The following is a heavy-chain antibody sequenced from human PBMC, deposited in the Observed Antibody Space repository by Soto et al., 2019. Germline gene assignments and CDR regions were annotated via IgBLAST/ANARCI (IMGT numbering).Heavy chain of an antibody. CDR3: TGGSGWLQTD. CDR2: IKQDGSEE. D-gene: IGHD6-19*01. Sequence: EVQLVESGGGLVQPGGSLRLSCADSGFSSSPFWMTWVRQAPGKGLEWVALIKQDGSEELYVDSVKGRFTISRDNAKNSAYLQMDSLRVEDTAVYYCTGGSGWLQTDWGQGTLVTVSS. V-gene: IGHV3-7*04. CDR1: GFSSSPFW. J-gene: IGHJ4*02.